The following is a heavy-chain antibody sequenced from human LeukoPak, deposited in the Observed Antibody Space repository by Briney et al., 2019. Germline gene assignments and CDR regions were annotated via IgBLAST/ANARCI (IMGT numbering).Heavy chain of an antibody. J-gene: IGHJ4*02. Sequence: PSETLSLTCTVSGYSISSGYYWGWIRQPPGKGLEWIGSIYHSGSTYYNPSLKSRVTISVDTSKNQFSLKVSSVTAADTAVYYCARRPGSSWSPHYFDYWGQGTLVTVSS. CDR2: IYHSGST. CDR1: GYSISSGYY. CDR3: ARRPGSSWSPHYFDY. V-gene: IGHV4-38-2*02. D-gene: IGHD6-13*01.